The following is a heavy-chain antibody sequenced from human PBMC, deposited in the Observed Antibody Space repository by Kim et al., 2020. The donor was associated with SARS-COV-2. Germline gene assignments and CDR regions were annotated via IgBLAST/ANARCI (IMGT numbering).Heavy chain of an antibody. CDR3: ARVEYSSGSGMDV. CDR2: IKQDGSEK. Sequence: GGSLRLSCAASGFTFSSYWMSWVRQAPGKGLEWVANIKQDGSEKYYVDSVKGRFTISRDNAKNSLYRQMNSLRAEDTAVYYCARVEYSSGSGMDVWGQGTTVTVSS. V-gene: IGHV3-7*03. CDR1: GFTFSSYW. J-gene: IGHJ6*02. D-gene: IGHD6-19*01.